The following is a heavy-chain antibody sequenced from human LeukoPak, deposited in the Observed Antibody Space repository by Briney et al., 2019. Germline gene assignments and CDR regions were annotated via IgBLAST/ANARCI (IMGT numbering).Heavy chain of an antibody. CDR2: ISSTSTYI. CDR3: ARGEGIAAAGASQREQEHYFDY. CDR1: GFTFSSYA. Sequence: GGSLRLSCAASGFTFSSYAMSWVRQAPGKGLEWVSSISSTSTYIYYADSVKARFNISRDNAKNSVYLQMNSLRADDTALYYCARGEGIAAAGASQREQEHYFDYWGQGTLLTVSS. D-gene: IGHD6-13*01. V-gene: IGHV3-21*01. J-gene: IGHJ4*02.